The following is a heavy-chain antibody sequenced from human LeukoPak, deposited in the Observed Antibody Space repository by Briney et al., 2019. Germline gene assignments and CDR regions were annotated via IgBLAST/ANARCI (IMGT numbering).Heavy chain of an antibody. CDR3: ARLQGFCSGNSCYSGSFDY. Sequence: SETLSLTCTVSGHSISNYYWGWLRHPAGKGLEGIAYIYYSGSTNYNPSLKSRVTISVDTSKNQFSLRLTSVTAADTAVYCCARLQGFCSGNSCYSGSFDYWGQGTLVTVSS. J-gene: IGHJ4*02. D-gene: IGHD2-15*01. CDR1: GHSISNYY. V-gene: IGHV4-59*01. CDR2: IYYSGST.